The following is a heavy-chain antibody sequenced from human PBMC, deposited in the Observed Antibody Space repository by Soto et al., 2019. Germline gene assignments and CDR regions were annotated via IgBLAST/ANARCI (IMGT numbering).Heavy chain of an antibody. CDR2: IYYSGST. V-gene: IGHV4-59*01. CDR1: GGSISSYY. Sequence: SETLSLTCTVSGGSISSYYWSWIRQPPGKGLEWIGYIYYSGSTNYNPSLKSRVTISVDTSKNQFSLKLSSVTAADTAVYYCARDPGIAAAGTVVWGQGTLVTVSS. D-gene: IGHD6-13*01. CDR3: ARDPGIAAAGTVV. J-gene: IGHJ4*02.